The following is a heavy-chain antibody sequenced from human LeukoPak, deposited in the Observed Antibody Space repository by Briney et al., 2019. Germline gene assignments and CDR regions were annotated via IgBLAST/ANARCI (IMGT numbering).Heavy chain of an antibody. J-gene: IGHJ4*02. V-gene: IGHV4-59*01. D-gene: IGHD4-17*01. CDR2: IYYSGST. CDR3: ARASVENGDYYYFDY. CDR1: GGSITTYY. Sequence: SETLSLTCSGSGGSITTYYWSWIQQPPRKGLDWIGYIYYSGSTKHNPSLKSRVTISLDTSKNQFSLKLSSVTAADPAVYYCARASVENGDYYYFDYWGQGTLVTVSS.